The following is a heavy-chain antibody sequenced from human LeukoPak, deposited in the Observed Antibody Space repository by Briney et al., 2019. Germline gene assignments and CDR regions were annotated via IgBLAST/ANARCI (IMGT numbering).Heavy chain of an antibody. Sequence: SVKVSCKASGGTFSSYAISWVRQAPGQGLEWMRGIIPIFGTANYAQRFQGRVTITADESTSTAYMELSSLRSEDTAVYYCASPSPHSARGDAFDIWGQGTMVTVSS. J-gene: IGHJ3*02. V-gene: IGHV1-69*13. CDR2: IIPIFGTA. CDR1: GGTFSSYA. CDR3: ASPSPHSARGDAFDI.